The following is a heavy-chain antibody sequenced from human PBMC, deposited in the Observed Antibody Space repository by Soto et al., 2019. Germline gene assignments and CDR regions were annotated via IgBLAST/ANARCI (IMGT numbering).Heavy chain of an antibody. J-gene: IGHJ3*02. D-gene: IGHD1-1*01. CDR3: ARGANATTARGAFEI. V-gene: IGHV4-31*01. Sequence: QVQLQESGPGLMKPSQTLSLTCSVSAGSISSPGYYWSWIRQHPGKGLEWLGYIFHTGSTDYNPSLKSQLTMSVDTSKNQFSLKLTSVTAADTALYYCARGANATTARGAFEIWGQGTMVTVSS. CDR2: IFHTGST. CDR1: AGSISSPGYY.